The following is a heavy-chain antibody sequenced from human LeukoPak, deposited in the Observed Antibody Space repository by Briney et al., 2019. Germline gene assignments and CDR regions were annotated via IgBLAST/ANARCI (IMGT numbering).Heavy chain of an antibody. V-gene: IGHV3-7*01. D-gene: IGHD6-19*01. CDR1: GFTFSGYP. Sequence: PGGSLRLSCAASGFTFSGYPIHWVRQAPGKGLEWVANIKQDGSEKYYVDSVKGRFTVSRDNAKNSLYLQMNSLRAEDTAVYYCARDLTVAGADYWGQGTLVTVSS. CDR3: ARDLTVAGADY. J-gene: IGHJ4*02. CDR2: IKQDGSEK.